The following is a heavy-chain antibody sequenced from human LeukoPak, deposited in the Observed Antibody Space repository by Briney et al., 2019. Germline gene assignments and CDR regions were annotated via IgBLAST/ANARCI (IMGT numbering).Heavy chain of an antibody. Sequence: SETLSLTCTVSGDSISSSSYYWGWIRQPPGKGLEWIGSIYYSGSTYYNPSLKSRVTISVDTSKNQFSLKLSSVTAADTAVYYCARGPTRLIMTTVTNYGMDVWGQGTTVTVSS. CDR1: GDSISSSSYY. J-gene: IGHJ6*02. V-gene: IGHV4-39*01. D-gene: IGHD4-11*01. CDR3: ARGPTRLIMTTVTNYGMDV. CDR2: IYYSGST.